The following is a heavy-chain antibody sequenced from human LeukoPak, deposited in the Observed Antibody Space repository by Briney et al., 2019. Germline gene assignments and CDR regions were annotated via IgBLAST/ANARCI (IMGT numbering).Heavy chain of an antibody. V-gene: IGHV4-34*01. Sequence: SETLSLTCSVSGVSISAYYWSWIRQPPGKGLEWIGEINHSGSTNYNPSLKSRVTISVDTSKNQFSLKLSSVTAADTAVYYCARTGAQDIVVVPAAIPGAFDIWGQGTMVTVSS. J-gene: IGHJ3*02. CDR1: GVSISAYY. CDR3: ARTGAQDIVVVPAAIPGAFDI. D-gene: IGHD2-2*02. CDR2: INHSGST.